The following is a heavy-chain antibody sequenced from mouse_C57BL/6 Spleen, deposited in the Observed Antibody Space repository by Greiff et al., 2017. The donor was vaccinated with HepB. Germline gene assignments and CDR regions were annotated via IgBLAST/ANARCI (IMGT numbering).Heavy chain of an antibody. J-gene: IGHJ3*01. CDR1: GFTFTDYY. CDR2: IRNKANGYTT. Sequence: EVHLVESGGGLVQPGGSLSLSCAASGFTFTDYYMSWVRQPPGKALEWLGFIRNKANGYTTEYSASVKGRFTISRDNSQSILYLQMNALRAEDSATYYCARSSFYSNYEAWFAYWGQGTLVTVSA. V-gene: IGHV7-3*01. D-gene: IGHD2-5*01. CDR3: ARSSFYSNYEAWFAY.